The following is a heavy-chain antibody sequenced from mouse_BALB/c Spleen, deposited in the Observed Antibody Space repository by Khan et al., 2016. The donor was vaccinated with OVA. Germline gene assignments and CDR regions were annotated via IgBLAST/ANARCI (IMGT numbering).Heavy chain of an antibody. J-gene: IGHJ3*01. D-gene: IGHD2-14*01. V-gene: IGHV5-4*02. Sequence: EVELVEPGGGLVKPGGSLKLSCAASGFTFSDYYMYWVRQTPEKRLEWVATISDGGSYTYFPDSVEGRFTISRHNAKNNLYLQLISLKSEDTAIYYCTRVGYGSFGYWGQGTLVTVSA. CDR1: GFTFSDYY. CDR2: ISDGGSYT. CDR3: TRVGYGSFGY.